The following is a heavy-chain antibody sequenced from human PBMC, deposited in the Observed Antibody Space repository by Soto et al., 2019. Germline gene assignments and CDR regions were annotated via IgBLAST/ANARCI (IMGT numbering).Heavy chain of an antibody. CDR1: GFTFSSYA. CDR2: ISGSGGST. CDR3: AKGEYSGAYYYYYYMDV. Sequence: EVQLLESGGGLVQPGGSLRPSCAASGFTFSSYAMTWVRQPPGKGLEGVSAISGSGGSTYYADSVKGRFTISRDNSKNTLYLQMNSLRAEDTAVYYCAKGEYSGAYYYYYYMDVWGKGTTVTVSS. D-gene: IGHD1-26*01. V-gene: IGHV3-23*01. J-gene: IGHJ6*03.